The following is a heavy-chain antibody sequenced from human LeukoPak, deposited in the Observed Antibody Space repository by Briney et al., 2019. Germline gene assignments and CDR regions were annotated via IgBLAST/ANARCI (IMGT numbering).Heavy chain of an antibody. D-gene: IGHD2-15*01. V-gene: IGHV3-23*01. Sequence: GGSLRLSCAASGFTFSSYTMSWVRQAPGKGLEWVSAISGSGGSTYYADSVKGRFTISRDNSKNTLYLQMNSLRAEDTAVYYCAARYCSGGSCWYFDYWGQGTLVTVSS. J-gene: IGHJ4*02. CDR3: AARYCSGGSCWYFDY. CDR2: ISGSGGST. CDR1: GFTFSSYT.